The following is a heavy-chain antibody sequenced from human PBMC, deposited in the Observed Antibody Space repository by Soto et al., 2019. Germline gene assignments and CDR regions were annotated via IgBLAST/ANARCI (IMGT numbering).Heavy chain of an antibody. V-gene: IGHV3-23*01. CDR3: ARWRFLDY. CDR2: ISGSDGKT. D-gene: IGHD2-15*01. CDR1: GFSFSSYA. J-gene: IGHJ4*02. Sequence: VQLLESGGGLVRPGGSLRLSCTASGFSFSSYALSWVRQAPGKGLEWVSTISGSDGKTYYADSVKGRFSISRDTSKTTLYLEMTSLSVEDTAVYYCARWRFLDYWGQGTRVTVS.